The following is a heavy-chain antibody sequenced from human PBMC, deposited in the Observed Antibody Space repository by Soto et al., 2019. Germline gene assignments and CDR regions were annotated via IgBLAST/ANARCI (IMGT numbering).Heavy chain of an antibody. CDR2: TSSSTAAI. Sequence: EVQLVESGGGLVQPGGSLRLSCAASGFTLSTYDLNWVRQAPGKGLQWVSHTSSSTAAIVYADSVKGRITISRDNAKNSLYLQMNSLRDEDTAVYYCARGAVAGLYFFDYWVQGILVTVSS. CDR1: GFTLSTYD. CDR3: ARGAVAGLYFFDY. V-gene: IGHV3-48*02. J-gene: IGHJ4*02. D-gene: IGHD6-19*01.